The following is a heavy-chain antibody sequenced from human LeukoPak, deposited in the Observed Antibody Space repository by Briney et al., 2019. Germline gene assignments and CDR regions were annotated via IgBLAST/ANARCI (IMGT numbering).Heavy chain of an antibody. D-gene: IGHD1-26*01. CDR2: IYSGGST. CDR3: ARDRLTRDSGSRGD. J-gene: IGHJ4*02. Sequence: GGSLRLSCAASGFTVSSNYMSWVRQAPGKGLEWVSVIYSGGSTYYADSVKGRFTISRDNSKNTLYLQMNSLRAEDTAVYYCARDRLTRDSGSRGDWGQGTLVTVSS. CDR1: GFTVSSNY. V-gene: IGHV3-66*01.